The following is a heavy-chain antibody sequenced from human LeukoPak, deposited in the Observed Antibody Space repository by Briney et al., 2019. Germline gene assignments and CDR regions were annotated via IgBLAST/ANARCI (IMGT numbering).Heavy chain of an antibody. V-gene: IGHV1-18*01. CDR3: ARVGASSSWYPEYYMDV. CDR1: GYTFTSYG. CDR2: ISAYNGNT. Sequence: GASVKVSCKASGYTFTSYGISWVRRAPGQGLEWMGWISAYNGNTNYAQKLQGRVTMTTDTSTSTAYMELRSLRSDDTAVYYCARVGASSSWYPEYYMDVWGKGTTVTVSS. J-gene: IGHJ6*03. D-gene: IGHD6-13*01.